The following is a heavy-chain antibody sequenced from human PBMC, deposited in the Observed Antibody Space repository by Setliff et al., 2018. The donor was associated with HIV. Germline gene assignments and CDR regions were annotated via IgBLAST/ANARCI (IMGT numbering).Heavy chain of an antibody. V-gene: IGHV1-3*01. CDR3: ARSGLVYDDVLTGPPTDY. CDR1: GYTFSNHT. Sequence: ASVKVSCKASGYTFSNHTIHWVRQAPGKRPEWMGWLNAGYGNTKYSQKLQGRVTITRDISASTAYMELSSLRSEDTAVYYCARSGLVYDDVLTGPPTDYWGQGTMVTVSS. J-gene: IGHJ4*02. CDR2: LNAGYGNT. D-gene: IGHD3-9*01.